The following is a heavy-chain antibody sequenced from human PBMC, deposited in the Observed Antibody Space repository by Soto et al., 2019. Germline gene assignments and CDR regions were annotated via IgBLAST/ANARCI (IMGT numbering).Heavy chain of an antibody. CDR3: AFGLRNCSGGSCYNWFDP. CDR1: GYTFNSYY. J-gene: IGHJ5*02. Sequence: VSVKVSCKASGYTFNSYYMHWVRQAPGQGLEWMGIINPSGGSTSYAQKFQGRVTMTRGTSRSTFYLELTRLNSEATPVYSCAFGLRNCSGGSCYNWFDPWGQGPLVTVSS. CDR2: INPSGGST. V-gene: IGHV1-46*02. D-gene: IGHD2-15*01.